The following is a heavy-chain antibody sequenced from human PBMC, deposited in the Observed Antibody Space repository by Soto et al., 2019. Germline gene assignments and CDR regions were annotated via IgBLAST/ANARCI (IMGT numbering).Heavy chain of an antibody. J-gene: IGHJ4*02. Sequence: EVQLVESGGGLVQPGRSLRLSCAASGFTFDDYAMHWVRQAPGKGLEWVSGISWNSGSIGYADSVKGRFTISRDNAKNSLYQQMNSLRAEDTALYYSAKDSSWGGSIAAAGSYWGQGTLVTVSS. V-gene: IGHV3-9*01. CDR2: ISWNSGSI. CDR1: GFTFDDYA. D-gene: IGHD6-13*01. CDR3: AKDSSWGGSIAAAGSY.